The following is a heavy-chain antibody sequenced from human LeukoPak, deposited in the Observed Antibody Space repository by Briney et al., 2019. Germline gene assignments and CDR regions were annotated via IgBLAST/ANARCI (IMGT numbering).Heavy chain of an antibody. D-gene: IGHD5-18*01. CDR2: INHSGST. CDR3: ARSWGAMVTIRLAYFDY. Sequence: SETLSLTCAVYGGSFSGYYWSWIRQPPGKGLEWIGEINHSGSTNYNPSLKSRVTISVDTSKNQFSLKLSSVTAADTAVYYCARSWGAMVTIRLAYFDYWGQGTLVTVSS. V-gene: IGHV4-34*01. J-gene: IGHJ4*02. CDR1: GGSFSGYY.